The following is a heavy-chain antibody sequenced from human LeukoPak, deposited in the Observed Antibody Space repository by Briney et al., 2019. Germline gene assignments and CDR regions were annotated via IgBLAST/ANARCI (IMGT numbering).Heavy chain of an antibody. D-gene: IGHD6-25*01. CDR3: NGASGQGMFYYYYYYMDL. J-gene: IGHJ6*03. CDR1: GGSFSGYY. CDR2: INHSGST. Sequence: SETLSLTCAVYGGSFSGYYWSWIRQPPGKGLEWIGEINHSGSTNYNPSLKSRVTISVDTSKNQFSLKLSSVTAADTAVYYCNGASGQGMFYYYYYYMDLWGKGTTVTVSS. V-gene: IGHV4-34*01.